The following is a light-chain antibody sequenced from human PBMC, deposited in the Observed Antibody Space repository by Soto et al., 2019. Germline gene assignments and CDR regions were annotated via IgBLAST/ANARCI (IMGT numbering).Light chain of an antibody. CDR3: QQLNSYPYT. J-gene: IGKJ2*01. CDR1: QGISSY. Sequence: IQLTQSPSSLSASVGDRVTITCRASQGISSYLAWYQQKPGKAPKLLIYAASTLQSGVPSRFSGSGSGTDFTLTISSLQPEAFATYYCQQLNSYPYTFCQGTKLEIK. CDR2: AAS. V-gene: IGKV1-9*01.